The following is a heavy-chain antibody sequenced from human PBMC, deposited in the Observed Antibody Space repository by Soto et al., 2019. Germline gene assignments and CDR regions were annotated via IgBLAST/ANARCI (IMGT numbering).Heavy chain of an antibody. CDR1: GFTFSSYS. Sequence: GGSLRLSCVASGFTFSSYSMVWVRQAPGKGLEWISYIFVTSTTIYYADSVKGRFTVSRDNTQNSLFLLMNSLRSEDTAVYYCAVLWSGYKAYDYWGQGTLVTVSS. CDR2: IFVTSTTI. D-gene: IGHD3-3*01. J-gene: IGHJ4*02. V-gene: IGHV3-48*04. CDR3: AVLWSGYKAYDY.